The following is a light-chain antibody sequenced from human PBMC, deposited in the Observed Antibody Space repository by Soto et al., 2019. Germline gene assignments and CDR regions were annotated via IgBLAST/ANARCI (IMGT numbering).Light chain of an antibody. CDR3: QQYGGSPRT. J-gene: IGKJ1*01. Sequence: EIVLTQSPGTLSLSPGERATLSCRASQTVSSSYLAWYQQKAGQAPRLLIYGASSRATGIPDRFSGSGSGTDFILTINRLEPEDFAVYYCQQYGGSPRTFGQGTKVEIK. CDR1: QTVSSSY. CDR2: GAS. V-gene: IGKV3-20*01.